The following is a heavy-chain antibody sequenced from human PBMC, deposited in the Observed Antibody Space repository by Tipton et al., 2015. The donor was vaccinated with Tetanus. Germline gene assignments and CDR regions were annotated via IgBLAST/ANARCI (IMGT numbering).Heavy chain of an antibody. J-gene: IGHJ4*02. CDR2: ISGIGGSS. D-gene: IGHD2-8*02. CDR1: GFTFSTYA. Sequence: SLRLSCSASGFTFSTYAMNWVRQAPGKGLEWVSTISGIGGSSYFPDSVKVQFTISRDNSKNTLFLQMDSLRVEDTAVYYCVKGYCTVGICYTDSWGQGTLVIVSS. V-gene: IGHV3-23*01. CDR3: VKGYCTVGICYTDS.